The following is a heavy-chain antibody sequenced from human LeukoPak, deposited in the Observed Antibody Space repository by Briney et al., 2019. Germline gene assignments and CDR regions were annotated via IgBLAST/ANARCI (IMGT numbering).Heavy chain of an antibody. CDR3: ARGGVNPVDH. J-gene: IGHJ4*02. CDR1: GFTFSDYW. D-gene: IGHD1-14*01. Sequence: GPLRLSCAASGFTFSDYWMHWVRQAPGKGLVWVSDMNEDGSTRRYAESVKGRFTTSRDNAKNTLYLQMNNLRAEDTAMYFCARGGVNPVDHWGQGILVTVSS. V-gene: IGHV3-74*01. CDR2: MNEDGSTR.